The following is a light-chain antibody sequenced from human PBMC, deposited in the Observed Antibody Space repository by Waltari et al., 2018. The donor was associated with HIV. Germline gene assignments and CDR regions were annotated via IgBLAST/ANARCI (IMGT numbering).Light chain of an antibody. Sequence: SSVLTQPPSVSVAPGEPATVTCGGSNIDSKSVHWFQQKPGQAPVLVLYDDDDRHSGSPKRFYGSNSGDTATLTISRVEAGDEADYYCQVWDTISGHWVFGGGTKLTVL. CDR1: NIDSKS. CDR3: QVWDTISGHWV. V-gene: IGLV3-21*02. CDR2: DDD. J-gene: IGLJ3*02.